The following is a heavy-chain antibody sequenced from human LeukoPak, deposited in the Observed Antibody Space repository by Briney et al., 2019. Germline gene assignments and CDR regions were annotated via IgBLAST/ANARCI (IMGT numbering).Heavy chain of an antibody. V-gene: IGHV3-48*03. CDR3: ARASYYDTIDY. J-gene: IGHJ4*02. Sequence: GGSLRLSCAASGFTFSSYEMNWVRQAPGKGLEWVSYISSSGNTIYYADSVKGRFTISRDNAKNSLYLQMNSRRAEDTAVYYCARASYYDTIDYGGQGTLVTVSS. D-gene: IGHD3-22*01. CDR2: ISSSGNTI. CDR1: GFTFSSYE.